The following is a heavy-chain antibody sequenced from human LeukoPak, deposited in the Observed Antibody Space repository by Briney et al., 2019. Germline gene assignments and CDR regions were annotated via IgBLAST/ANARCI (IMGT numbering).Heavy chain of an antibody. V-gene: IGHV3-30*02. CDR2: IRYDGSNK. J-gene: IGHJ4*02. D-gene: IGHD2-15*01. Sequence: GGSLRLSCAASGFTFSSYGMLWVRQAPGKGLEWVAFIRYDGSNKYYADSVKGRFTISRDNSKNTLYLQMNSLRAEDTAVYYCAKDVPRYCSGGSCSTIDYWGQGTLVTVSS. CDR1: GFTFSSYG. CDR3: AKDVPRYCSGGSCSTIDY.